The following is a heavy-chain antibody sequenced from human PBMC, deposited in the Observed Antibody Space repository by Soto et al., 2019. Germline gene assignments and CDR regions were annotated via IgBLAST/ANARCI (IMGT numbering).Heavy chain of an antibody. CDR1: GFTFSSYA. Sequence: TGGFLRLSCAASGFTFSSYAMGWVRQAPEKGLEWVSGISGGGIGTYYADSVKGRFTISRDNSKNTLYLQVNGLRAEDTAVYYCIPVVLVPTNVPDYWGQGTLVTVSS. CDR3: IPVVLVPTNVPDY. D-gene: IGHD3-3*02. J-gene: IGHJ4*02. CDR2: ISGGGIGT. V-gene: IGHV3-23*01.